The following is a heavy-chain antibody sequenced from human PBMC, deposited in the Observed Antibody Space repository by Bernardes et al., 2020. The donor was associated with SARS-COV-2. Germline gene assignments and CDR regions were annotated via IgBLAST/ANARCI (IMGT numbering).Heavy chain of an antibody. J-gene: IGHJ4*02. CDR1: GYTFTTYD. Sequence: ASVKVSCKASGYTFTTYDINWVRQATGQGLEWVGWVTPSNGITGYAQKFQGRVTMTRDTSINTAYMELSSLRSEDTAVYYCTRVNKDNWSDFSADYWGQGTLVIVSS. V-gene: IGHV1-8*01. CDR3: TRVNKDNWSDFSADY. CDR2: VTPSNGIT. D-gene: IGHD1-1*01.